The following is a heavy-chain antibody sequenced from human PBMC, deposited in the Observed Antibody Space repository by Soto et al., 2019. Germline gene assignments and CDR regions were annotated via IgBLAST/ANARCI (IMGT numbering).Heavy chain of an antibody. Sequence: PGGSLRLSCAASGFTFSSYSMNWVRQAPGKGLEWVSSISSSSSYIYYADSVKGRFTISRDNAKNSLYLQMNSLRAEDTAVYYCARDMELRFLEWLSSSNSYGPDHFDYWGQGTLVTVSS. D-gene: IGHD3-3*01. CDR2: ISSSSSYI. V-gene: IGHV3-21*01. J-gene: IGHJ4*02. CDR3: ARDMELRFLEWLSSSNSYGPDHFDY. CDR1: GFTFSSYS.